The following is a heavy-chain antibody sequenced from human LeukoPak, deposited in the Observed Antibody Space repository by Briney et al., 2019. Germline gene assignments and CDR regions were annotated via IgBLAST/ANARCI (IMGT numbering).Heavy chain of an antibody. V-gene: IGHV4-59*01. CDR2: LYYSGTA. D-gene: IGHD6-25*01. CDR1: GDSISSFS. Sequence: SETLSLTCTVSGDSISSFSWSWIRQSPGKRLEWIGYLYYSGTANYNPSLRSRVTISSDTSKYQFSLKLSSLTAADTAMYYCARGPSSGQYVSPLDYWGQGTLVTVSS. J-gene: IGHJ4*02. CDR3: ARGPSSGQYVSPLDY.